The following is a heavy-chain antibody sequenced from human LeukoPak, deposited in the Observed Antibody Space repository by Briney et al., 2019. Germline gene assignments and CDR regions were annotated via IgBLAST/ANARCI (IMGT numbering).Heavy chain of an antibody. CDR2: IIPILGIA. J-gene: IGHJ4*02. CDR3: ARRVSIAVAGHFDY. CDR1: GGTFSSYT. V-gene: IGHV1-69*02. Sequence: SVKVSCKASGGTFSSYTISLVRQAPGQGLEWMGRIIPILGIANYAQKFQGRVTITADKSTSTAYMELSSLRSEDTAVYYCARRVSIAVAGHFDYWGRGTLVTVSS. D-gene: IGHD6-19*01.